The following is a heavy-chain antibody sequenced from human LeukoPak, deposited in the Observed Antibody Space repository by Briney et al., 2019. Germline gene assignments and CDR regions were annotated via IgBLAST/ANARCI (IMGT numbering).Heavy chain of an antibody. CDR3: ARLTYGDYVNGYYGMDV. V-gene: IGHV4-39*01. CDR2: IYYSGST. J-gene: IGHJ6*02. Sequence: PSETLSLTCTVSGGSISSSSYYWGWIRQPLGKGLERIGSIYYSGSTYYNPSLKSRVTISVDTSKNQFSLKLSSVTAADTAVYYCARLTYGDYVNGYYGMDVWGQGTTVTVSS. CDR1: GGSISSSSYY. D-gene: IGHD4-17*01.